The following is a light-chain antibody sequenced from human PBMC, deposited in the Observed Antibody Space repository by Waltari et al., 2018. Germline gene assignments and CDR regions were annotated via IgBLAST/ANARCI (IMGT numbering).Light chain of an antibody. CDR2: EVS. CDR3: CSYAGNSIYV. V-gene: IGLV2-23*02. J-gene: IGLJ1*01. Sequence: QSALTQPASVSGSPGQSITISCTGTTSDVGSYTLVSWYQHHPGKAPKLTIFEVSERPRGVSERFSGSMSGNTASLTISGLQAEDEADYHCCSYAGNSIYVFGTGTRVTVL. CDR1: TSDVGSYTL.